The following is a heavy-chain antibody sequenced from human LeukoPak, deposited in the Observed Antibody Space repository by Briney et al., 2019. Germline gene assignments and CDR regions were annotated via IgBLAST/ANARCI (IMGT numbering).Heavy chain of an antibody. J-gene: IGHJ4*02. V-gene: IGHV4-30-2*01. Sequence: PSETLSLTCAVSGGSSSSGGYSWSWIRQPPGKGLEWIGYIYHSGSTYYNPSLKSRVTISVDRSKNQFSLKLSSVTAADTAVYYCARGGGRFGEFTAFDYWGQGTLVTVSS. CDR1: GGSSSSGGYS. CDR2: IYHSGST. D-gene: IGHD3-10*01. CDR3: ARGGGRFGEFTAFDY.